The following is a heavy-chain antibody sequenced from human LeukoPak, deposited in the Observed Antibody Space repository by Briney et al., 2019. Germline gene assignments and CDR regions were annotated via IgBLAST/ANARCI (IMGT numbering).Heavy chain of an antibody. D-gene: IGHD6-19*01. J-gene: IGHJ3*02. V-gene: IGHV3-21*01. Sequence: GGSLRLSCAASGFTFSSYAMSWVRQAPGKGLEWVSSISSSSTYIYYADSVKGRFTISRDNAKNSLYLQMNSLRAEDTAVYYCAIENLSSGWYHDAFDIWGQGTMVTVSS. CDR3: AIENLSSGWYHDAFDI. CDR1: GFTFSSYA. CDR2: ISSSSTYI.